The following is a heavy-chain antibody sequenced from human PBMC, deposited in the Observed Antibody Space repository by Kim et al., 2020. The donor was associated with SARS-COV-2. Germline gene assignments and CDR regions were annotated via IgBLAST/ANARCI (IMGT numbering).Heavy chain of an antibody. CDR1: GYRLSDMS. D-gene: IGHD6-13*01. V-gene: IGHV1-24*01. Sequence: ASVKVSCKVSGYRLSDMSIHWVRLGPGKGLEWMGGFNAEDGERLHAKTFQGRVIMTEDTSTGTAYMELSSLRSDDTAIYFCATTGSASDPSRRCDAFDIWGQGTKVTVSS. J-gene: IGHJ3*02. CDR2: FNAEDGER. CDR3: ATTGSASDPSRRCDAFDI.